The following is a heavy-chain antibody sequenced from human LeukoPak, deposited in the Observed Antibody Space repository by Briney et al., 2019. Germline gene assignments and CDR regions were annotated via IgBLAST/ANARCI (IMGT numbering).Heavy chain of an antibody. V-gene: IGHV3-48*03. CDR2: ISSSGAMI. Sequence: PGRSLRLSCAASGFTFRVYDMSWVRQAPGKGLEWVSSISSSGAMIYYADSVRGRFTISRDNAKNSLFLQMNSLRAGDTALYYCARDNGFNPRWALDVWGQGTMVAVSS. J-gene: IGHJ3*01. CDR3: ARDNGFNPRWALDV. D-gene: IGHD5-24*01. CDR1: GFTFRVYD.